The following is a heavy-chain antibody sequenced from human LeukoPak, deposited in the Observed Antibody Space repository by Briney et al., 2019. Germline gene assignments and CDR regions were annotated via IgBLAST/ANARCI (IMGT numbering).Heavy chain of an antibody. Sequence: GESLKISCKGSGHSFSGYWIGWVRQMPGKGLEWMGIIYPGDSDTRYSPSFQGQVTISADKSISTAYLQWSSLKASDTAIYYCARTYGDSLRDYWGQGTLVTDSS. V-gene: IGHV5-51*01. J-gene: IGHJ4*02. CDR2: IYPGDSDT. CDR1: GHSFSGYW. CDR3: ARTYGDSLRDY. D-gene: IGHD4-17*01.